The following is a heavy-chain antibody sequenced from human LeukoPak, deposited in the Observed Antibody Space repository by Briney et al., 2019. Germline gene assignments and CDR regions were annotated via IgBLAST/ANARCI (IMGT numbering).Heavy chain of an antibody. D-gene: IGHD2-21*01. CDR3: ARDDCGDTCYPGGY. CDR1: GYIFTKYV. V-gene: IGHV1-3*01. J-gene: IGHJ4*02. Sequence: GGSVKVSCKASGYIFTKYVVHWVRQAPGQRPEWVGWIKAGNGDTKYSQNFQDRLTITGDTSASTVYMELSSLASEDTALYYCARDDCGDTCYPGGYWGQGTLVTVSS. CDR2: IKAGNGDT.